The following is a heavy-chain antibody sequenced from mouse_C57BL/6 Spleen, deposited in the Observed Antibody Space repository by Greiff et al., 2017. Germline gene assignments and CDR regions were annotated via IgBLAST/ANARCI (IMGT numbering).Heavy chain of an antibody. CDR3: ARSPYDYDAYYYAMDY. CDR2: IDPEDGET. CDR1: GFNIKDYY. Sequence: EVQGVESGAELVKPGASVKLSCTASGFNIKDYYMHWVKQRTEQGLEWIGRIDPEDGETKYAPKFQGKATITADTSSNTAYLQLSSLTSEDTAVYYCARSPYDYDAYYYAMDYWGQGTSVTVSS. D-gene: IGHD2-4*01. V-gene: IGHV14-2*01. J-gene: IGHJ4*01.